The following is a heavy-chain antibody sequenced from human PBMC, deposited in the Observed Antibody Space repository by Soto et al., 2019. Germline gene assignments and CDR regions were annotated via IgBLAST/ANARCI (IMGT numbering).Heavy chain of an antibody. J-gene: IGHJ6*02. CDR1: GFAFSNYG. CDR2: IWDDGSNK. D-gene: IGHD2-21*02. Sequence: QVQLVESGGGVVQPGRSLRLSCAASGFAFSNYGMHWVRQAPGKGLGWVAVIWDDGSNKYYADSVKGRFTISRDNSKNTLYVQMNSLRAEDTAVYYCARSGDHDYYYAMDVWGQGTTVTVSS. CDR3: ARSGDHDYYYAMDV. V-gene: IGHV3-33*01.